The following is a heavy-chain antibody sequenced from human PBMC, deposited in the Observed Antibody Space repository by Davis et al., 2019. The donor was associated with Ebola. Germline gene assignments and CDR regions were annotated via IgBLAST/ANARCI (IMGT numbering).Heavy chain of an antibody. CDR1: GFPFSDYY. Sequence: GGSLRLSCAASGFPFSDYYMSWIRQAPGKGLEWVSFISSSGTTVSYADSVKGRFTISRDNAKNSVYLQMNSLRAEDTAVYYCAKTLGWLQQAGEEYFQHWGQGTLVTVSS. D-gene: IGHD5-24*01. CDR3: AKTLGWLQQAGEEYFQH. J-gene: IGHJ1*01. V-gene: IGHV3-11*01. CDR2: ISSSGTTV.